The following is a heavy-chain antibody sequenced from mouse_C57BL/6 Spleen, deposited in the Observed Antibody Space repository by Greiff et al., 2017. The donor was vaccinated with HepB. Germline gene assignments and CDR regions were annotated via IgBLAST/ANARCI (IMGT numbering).Heavy chain of an antibody. CDR2: IYPGSGNT. CDR1: GYTFTDYY. J-gene: IGHJ4*01. V-gene: IGHV1-76*01. CDR3: AREDYSNGRYAMDY. Sequence: VKLVESGAELVRPGASVKLSCKASGYTFTDYYINWVKQRPGQGLEWIARIYPGSGNTYYNEKFKGKATLTAEKYSSPAYMQISSLTSEDTAVYFCAREDYSNGRYAMDYWGQGTSVTVSS. D-gene: IGHD2-5*01.